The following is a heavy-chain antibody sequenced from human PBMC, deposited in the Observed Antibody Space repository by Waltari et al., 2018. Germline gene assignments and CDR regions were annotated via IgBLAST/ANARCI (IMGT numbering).Heavy chain of an antibody. V-gene: IGHV1-2*02. CDR3: ARGPDFWSGYYMVPFDY. J-gene: IGHJ4*02. CDR2: INPKSGCA. Sequence: QVQLVQSGAEVKKPGASVKVSCKASGYNFTGYYMNWVRQAPGQGLEWMGWINPKSGCANYTQTFQGRGTITKDPSISTAYMELNRLRSDDTAMYYCARGPDFWSGYYMVPFDYWGQGTLVTVSS. D-gene: IGHD3-3*01. CDR1: GYNFTGYY.